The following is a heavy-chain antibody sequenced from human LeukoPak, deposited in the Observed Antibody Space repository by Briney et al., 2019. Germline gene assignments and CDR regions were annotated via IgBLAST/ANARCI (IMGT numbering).Heavy chain of an antibody. D-gene: IGHD6-19*01. Sequence: ETLSLTCTVSCCSISNYWYYWGRVRQPPGKGLEWIGSIYYSGSTYYNPSLKSRVTISVDTSKNQFSLKLSSVTAADTAVYYCARQTVAGLLATFDYWGQGTLVTVSS. CDR1: CCSISNYWYY. J-gene: IGHJ4*02. CDR3: ARQTVAGLLATFDY. V-gene: IGHV4-39*01. CDR2: IYYSGST.